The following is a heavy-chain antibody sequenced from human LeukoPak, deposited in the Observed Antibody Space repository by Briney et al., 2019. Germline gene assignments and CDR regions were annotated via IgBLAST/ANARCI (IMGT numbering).Heavy chain of an antibody. D-gene: IGHD1-1*01. CDR2: IKQDGSEK. CDR1: GFTFKNCA. J-gene: IGHJ4*02. V-gene: IGHV3-7*01. Sequence: GGSLRLSCVVSGFTFKNCAMSWVRQAPGKGLEWVANIKQDGSEKYYVDSVKGRFTISRDNAKNSLYLQMNSLRAEDTAVYYCARVGTTGTTYEDYWGQGTLVTVSS. CDR3: ARVGTTGTTYEDY.